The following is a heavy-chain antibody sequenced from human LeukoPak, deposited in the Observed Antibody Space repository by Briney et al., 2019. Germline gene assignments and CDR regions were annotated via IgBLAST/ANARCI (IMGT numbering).Heavy chain of an antibody. J-gene: IGHJ4*02. CDR3: ARVRGYSSGPYYFDY. CDR2: ISSSSSYI. V-gene: IGHV3-21*01. CDR1: GFTFSSYN. D-gene: IGHD6-19*01. Sequence: GGSLRLSCAASGFTFSSYNMNWVRQAPGKGLEWVSSISSSSSYIYYADSVKGRFTISRDNAKNSLYLQMNSLRAEDTAVYYCARVRGYSSGPYYFDYWGQGTLVTVSS.